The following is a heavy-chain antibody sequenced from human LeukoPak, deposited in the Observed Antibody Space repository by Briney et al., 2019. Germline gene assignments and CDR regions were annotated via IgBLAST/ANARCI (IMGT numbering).Heavy chain of an antibody. CDR3: AKRGVEMATIYYMDV. V-gene: IGHV3-30*02. CDR2: IRYDGSNK. D-gene: IGHD5-24*01. J-gene: IGHJ6*03. CDR1: GFTFSSYG. Sequence: GGSLRLSCAASGFTFSSYGMHWVRQAPGKGLEWVAFIRYDGSNKYYADSVKDRFTISRDNSKNTLYLQMNSLRDEDTAVYYCAKRGVEMATIYYMDVWGKGTAVT.